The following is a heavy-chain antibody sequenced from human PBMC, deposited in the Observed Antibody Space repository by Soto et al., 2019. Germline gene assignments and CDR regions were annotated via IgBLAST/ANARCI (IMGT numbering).Heavy chain of an antibody. CDR2: ISYDGSNK. Sequence: PVGSLRLSCGSSGCTFSDFEMNLVRQAPGKGLEWVAVISYDGSNKYYADSVKGRFTISRDNSKNTLYLQMNSLRAEDTAVYYCARSAGGWTLDYWGQGTLVTVSS. CDR3: ARSAGGWTLDY. V-gene: IGHV3-30-3*01. CDR1: GCTFSDFE. D-gene: IGHD2-15*01. J-gene: IGHJ4*02.